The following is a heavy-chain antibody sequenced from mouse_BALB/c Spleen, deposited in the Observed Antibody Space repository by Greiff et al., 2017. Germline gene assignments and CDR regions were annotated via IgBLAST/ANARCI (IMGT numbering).Heavy chain of an antibody. J-gene: IGHJ2*01. CDR3: ARVYYGYGDY. V-gene: IGHV5-17*02. D-gene: IGHD1-2*01. CDR2: ISSGSSTI. CDR1: GFTFSSFG. Sequence: EVRLMESGGGLVQPGGSRKLSCAASGFTFSSFGMHWVRQAPEKGLEWVAYISSGSSTIYYADTVKGRFTISRDNPKNTLFLQMTSLRSEDTAMYYCARVYYGYGDYWGQGTTLTVSS.